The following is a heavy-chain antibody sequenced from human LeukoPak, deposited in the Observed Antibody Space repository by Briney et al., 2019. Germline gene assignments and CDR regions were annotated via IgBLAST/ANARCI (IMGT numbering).Heavy chain of an antibody. D-gene: IGHD3-22*01. J-gene: IGHJ3*02. CDR1: GESITELG. V-gene: IGHV1-24*01. Sequence: ASVKVSCKVSGESITELGMHWVRQSPGKGLEWMGGLVPENYQTIYAQDFQGRVTMTEDTSTDTAYMELSSLRSEDTAIYYCALASDYYDNSGYYLEIWGQGTLVTVSA. CDR3: ALASDYYDNSGYYLEI. CDR2: LVPENYQT.